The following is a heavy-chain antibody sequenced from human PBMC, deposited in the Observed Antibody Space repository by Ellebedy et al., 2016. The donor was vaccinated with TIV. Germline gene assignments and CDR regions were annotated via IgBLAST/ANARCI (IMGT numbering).Heavy chain of an antibody. J-gene: IGHJ3*02. Sequence: PGGSLRLSCAVSDSTFSNYAMNRVRQAPGKGLEWVAVIANDGRYKHNADSVKGRFTISRDNSKNTLYLQMNSLRVEDTAVYYCARGGGSRLNHAFDIWGQGTMVTVSS. CDR1: DSTFSNYA. D-gene: IGHD3-10*01. CDR3: ARGGGSRLNHAFDI. CDR2: IANDGRYK. V-gene: IGHV3-30*14.